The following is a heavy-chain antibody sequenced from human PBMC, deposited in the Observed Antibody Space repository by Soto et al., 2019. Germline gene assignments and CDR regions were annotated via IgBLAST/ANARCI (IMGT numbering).Heavy chain of an antibody. CDR2: ISWDGGST. D-gene: IGHD1-26*01. Sequence: EVQLVESGGVVVQPGGSLRLSCAASGFTFDDYTMHWVRQAPGKGLEWVSLISWDGGSTYYADSVKGRFTISRDNSKNSLYLQMNSLRTEDTALYYCAKDMSGAVGATAFDYWGHGTLVTVSS. V-gene: IGHV3-43*01. J-gene: IGHJ4*01. CDR3: AKDMSGAVGATAFDY. CDR1: GFTFDDYT.